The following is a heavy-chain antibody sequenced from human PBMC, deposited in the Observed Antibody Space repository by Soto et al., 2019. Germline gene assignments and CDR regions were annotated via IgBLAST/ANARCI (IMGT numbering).Heavy chain of an antibody. D-gene: IGHD3-3*01. Sequence: QVQLVQSGAEVKKPGASVKVSCKASGYTFTSYGISWVRQAPGQGLEWMGWISAYNGNTNYAQKLQGRVTMTTDTSTSTGYMELRSLRSDDTAVYYCALTIFGVDHYYGMDVWGQGTTVTVSS. CDR3: ALTIFGVDHYYGMDV. CDR2: ISAYNGNT. CDR1: GYTFTSYG. V-gene: IGHV1-18*04. J-gene: IGHJ6*02.